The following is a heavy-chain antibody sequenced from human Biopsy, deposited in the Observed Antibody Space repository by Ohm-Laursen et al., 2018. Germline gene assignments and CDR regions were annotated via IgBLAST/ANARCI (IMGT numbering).Heavy chain of an antibody. Sequence: GASVEVSCKASGYDFLDFHIHWVRQVPGQGLEWIGHINPHTGVTKYAQKFLDRITMTGDTSISTAYMDLSRLTSADTGIYYCARPSGGVSTIGFDPWGQGTLVIVSS. CDR3: ARPSGGVSTIGFDP. V-gene: IGHV1-2*05. CDR2: INPHTGVT. D-gene: IGHD5/OR15-5a*01. CDR1: GYDFLDFH. J-gene: IGHJ5*02.